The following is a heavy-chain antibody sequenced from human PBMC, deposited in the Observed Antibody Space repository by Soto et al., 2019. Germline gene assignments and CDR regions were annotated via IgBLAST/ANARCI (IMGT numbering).Heavy chain of an antibody. Sequence: GASVKVSCKASGYTFTSYGISWVRQAPGQGLEWMGWISAYNGNTNYAQKLQGRVTITTDTSTSIAYMELRSLRSDDTAVYYCASLLSGYDSDWFDPWGQGTLVTVSS. CDR3: ASLLSGYDSDWFDP. CDR1: GYTFTSYG. D-gene: IGHD5-12*01. CDR2: ISAYNGNT. J-gene: IGHJ5*02. V-gene: IGHV1-18*01.